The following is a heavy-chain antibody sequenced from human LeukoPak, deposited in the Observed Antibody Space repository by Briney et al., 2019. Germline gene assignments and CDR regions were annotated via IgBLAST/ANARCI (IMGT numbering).Heavy chain of an antibody. D-gene: IGHD3-16*01. J-gene: IGHJ4*02. Sequence: GGSLRLSCAASGFTFSGSAMHWVRQASGKGLEWVGRIRSKANSYATAYAASVKGRFTISRDDSKNTAYLQMNSLKTEDTAVYYCAKGYYDYVWGSYYFDYWGQGTLVTVSS. CDR1: GFTFSGSA. CDR2: IRSKANSYAT. V-gene: IGHV3-73*01. CDR3: AKGYYDYVWGSYYFDY.